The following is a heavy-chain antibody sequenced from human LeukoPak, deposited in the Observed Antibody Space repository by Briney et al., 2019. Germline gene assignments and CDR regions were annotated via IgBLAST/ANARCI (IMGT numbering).Heavy chain of an antibody. Sequence: GGSLRLSCAASGFTFSSNWMHWVRQAPGKGLVWVSRINEDGSTTNYADSVRGRSTIFRDNAKNTLYLQMNSLRAEDTAVYYCVRDLGGRSGHWGQGTLVTVSS. CDR2: INEDGSTT. J-gene: IGHJ4*02. V-gene: IGHV3-74*01. CDR1: GFTFSSNW. D-gene: IGHD1-26*01. CDR3: VRDLGGRSGH.